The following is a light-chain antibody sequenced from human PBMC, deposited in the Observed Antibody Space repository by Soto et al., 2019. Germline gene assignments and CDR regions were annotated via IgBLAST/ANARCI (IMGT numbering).Light chain of an antibody. Sequence: IVLTPSQGNLSLSPWERPTLYSSSSQSVRGSYLAWYQQSPGQAPRLLIQGASSRATGIPDRFTGSGSGTDFTLTISRLEPEDFAVYYCQQYSSSPITFGPGTRLEI. CDR1: QSVRGSY. V-gene: IGKV3-20*01. J-gene: IGKJ5*01. CDR2: GAS. CDR3: QQYSSSPIT.